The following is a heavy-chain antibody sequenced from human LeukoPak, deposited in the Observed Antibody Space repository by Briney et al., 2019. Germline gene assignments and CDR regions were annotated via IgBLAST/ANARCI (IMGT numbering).Heavy chain of an antibody. CDR2: IYSSGRT. J-gene: IGHJ3*02. CDR1: GVSISSYY. V-gene: IGHV4-4*07. CDR3: ARATLVGDAFDI. D-gene: IGHD2-8*02. Sequence: SETLSLLCTVSGVSISSYYWSWIRLPAGKGLEWIGRIYSSGRTNYNPSLNSRVTMSVDTSKNQFSLKRSSVTAADTAVYYCARATLVGDAFDIWGQGTMVTVSS.